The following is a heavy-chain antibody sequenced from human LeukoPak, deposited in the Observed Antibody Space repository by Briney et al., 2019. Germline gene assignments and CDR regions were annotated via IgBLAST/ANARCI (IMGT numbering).Heavy chain of an antibody. Sequence: GGSLRLSCAASGFTFSDYAIHWVRQAPGKGLDWVTFISYDGSNKNYAESVKGRFTISRDNSKNTLYLQMNSLRAEDTAVYYCASGGYWGQGTLVTVSS. CDR2: ISYDGSNK. J-gene: IGHJ4*02. V-gene: IGHV3-30-3*01. CDR3: ASGGY. CDR1: GFTFSDYA.